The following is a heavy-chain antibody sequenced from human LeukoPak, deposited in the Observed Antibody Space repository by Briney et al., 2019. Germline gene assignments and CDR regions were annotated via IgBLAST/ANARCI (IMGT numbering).Heavy chain of an antibody. V-gene: IGHV4-59*01. D-gene: IGHD3-10*01. J-gene: IGHJ6*03. CDR1: GGSISSYY. Sequence: PSETLSLTCTVSGGSISSYYWSWIRQPPGKGLEWIGYIYYSGSTNYNPSLKSRVTISVDTSKNQFSLKLSSVTAADTAVYYCARVRYYYGSGSTESYYYYMDVWGKGTTVTISS. CDR2: IYYSGST. CDR3: ARVRYYYGSGSTESYYYYMDV.